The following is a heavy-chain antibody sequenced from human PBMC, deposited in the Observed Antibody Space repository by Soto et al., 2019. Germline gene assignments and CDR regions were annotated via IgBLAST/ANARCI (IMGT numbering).Heavy chain of an antibody. CDR2: IYYSGST. D-gene: IGHD3-10*01. J-gene: IGHJ6*02. Sequence: SETLSLTCTVSGGSISSSSYYWGWIRQPPGKGLEWIGSIYYSGSTYYNPSLKSRVTISVDTSKNQFSLKLSSVTAADTAVYYCARSSDYYGSGSYFYGMDVWGQGTTVTVSS. CDR3: ARSSDYYGSGSYFYGMDV. CDR1: GGSISSSSYY. V-gene: IGHV4-39*01.